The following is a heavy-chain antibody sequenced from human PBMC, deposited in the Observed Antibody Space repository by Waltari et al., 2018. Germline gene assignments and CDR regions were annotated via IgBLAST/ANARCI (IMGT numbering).Heavy chain of an antibody. D-gene: IGHD2-15*01. CDR2: ISSSSSYI. CDR3: ARDCSGGSCY. J-gene: IGHJ4*02. V-gene: IGHV3-21*01. CDR1: GFTFSSHS. Sequence: EVQLVESGGGLVKPGGSLSLSCAASGFTFSSHSMNWVRQAPGKGLEWVSSISSSSSYIYYADSVKGRFTISRDNAKNSLYLQMNSLRAEDTAVYYCARDCSGGSCYWGQGTLVTVSS.